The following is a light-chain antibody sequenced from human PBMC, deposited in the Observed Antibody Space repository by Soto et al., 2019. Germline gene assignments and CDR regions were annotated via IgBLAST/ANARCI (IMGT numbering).Light chain of an antibody. CDR3: QQSSSSPWT. Sequence: AIRMTQSPSSFSASTGDRVTITCRASQGISSYLAWYQQKPGKAPKLLIYAASTLQSGVPSRFSGSGSGTDFTLTISSLQPDDFATYYCQQSSSSPWTFGQGTKVEIK. CDR2: AAS. CDR1: QGISSY. V-gene: IGKV1-8*01. J-gene: IGKJ1*01.